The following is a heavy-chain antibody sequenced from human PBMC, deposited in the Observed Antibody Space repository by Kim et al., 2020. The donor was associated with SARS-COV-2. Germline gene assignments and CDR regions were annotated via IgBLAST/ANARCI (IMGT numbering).Heavy chain of an antibody. J-gene: IGHJ6*02. D-gene: IGHD6-13*01. V-gene: IGHV3-48*02. Sequence: SVKGRFTISRDNAKNSLYLQMNSLGDEDTAVYYCARGGPSGQLYYYGMDVWGQGTTVTVSS. CDR3: ARGGPSGQLYYYGMDV.